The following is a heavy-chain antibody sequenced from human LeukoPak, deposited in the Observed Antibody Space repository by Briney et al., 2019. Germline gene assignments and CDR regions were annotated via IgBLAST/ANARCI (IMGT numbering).Heavy chain of an antibody. V-gene: IGHV4-59*01. CDR1: GGSISSYY. CDR2: IYYSGST. D-gene: IGHD3-22*01. J-gene: IGHJ5*02. Sequence: SETLSLTCTVSGGSISSYYWSWIRQPPGKGLEWIGYIYYSGSTNYNPSLKSRVTISVDTSKNQFSLKLSSVTAADTAVYYCARESGDYYDSSGYYYLYNWFDPWGQGTLVTVSS. CDR3: ARESGDYYDSSGYYYLYNWFDP.